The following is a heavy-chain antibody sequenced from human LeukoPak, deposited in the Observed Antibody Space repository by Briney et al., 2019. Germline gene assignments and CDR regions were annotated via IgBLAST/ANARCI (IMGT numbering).Heavy chain of an antibody. CDR2: IYSGGST. CDR1: GLTVSSHY. CDR3: ARAYGDYVSHYYYYMDV. V-gene: IGHV3-53*01. J-gene: IGHJ6*03. Sequence: AGGSLRLSCAASGLTVSSHYRSWVRQAPGKGLEWVSVIYSGGSTYYAGSVKGRFTISRDNSKNTLYLQMNSLRAEDTAVYYCARAYGDYVSHYYYYMDVWGKGTTVTVSS. D-gene: IGHD4-17*01.